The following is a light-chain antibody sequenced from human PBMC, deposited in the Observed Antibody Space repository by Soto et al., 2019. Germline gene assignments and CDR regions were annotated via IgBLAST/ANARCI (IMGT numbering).Light chain of an antibody. CDR3: QQYNNWPWT. CDR2: GAS. V-gene: IGKV3-15*01. J-gene: IGKJ1*01. CDR1: QSVSSN. Sequence: EIVMSQSPATLSVSTGERATLPCRASQSVSSNLAWYQQKPGQAPRLLIYGASTRATGIPARFSGSGSGTEFTLTISSLQSEDFAVYYCQQYNNWPWTFGQGTNVDI.